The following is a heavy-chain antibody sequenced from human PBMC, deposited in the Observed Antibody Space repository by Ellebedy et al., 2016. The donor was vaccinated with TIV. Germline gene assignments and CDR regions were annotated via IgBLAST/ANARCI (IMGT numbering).Heavy chain of an antibody. J-gene: IGHJ6*02. CDR3: AIPTDYYYGLDV. V-gene: IGHV1-18*01. D-gene: IGHD2-21*02. Sequence: AASVKVSCKASGYTFTSYEISWVRQAPGQGLEWMGWISPYNGNRTYTQKFQGRVTLTTDASTSTANMELRGLRSDDTAVYYCAIPTDYYYGLDVWGQGTSVAVSS. CDR1: GYTFTSYE. CDR2: ISPYNGNR.